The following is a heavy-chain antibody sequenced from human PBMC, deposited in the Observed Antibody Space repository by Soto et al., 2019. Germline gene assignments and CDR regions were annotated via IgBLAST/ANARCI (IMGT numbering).Heavy chain of an antibody. D-gene: IGHD4-17*01. J-gene: IGHJ6*02. CDR2: IYFSGRT. CDR1: GGSGSGGSYY. V-gene: IGHV4-61*01. Sequence: AETLSLTCTVSGGSGSGGSYYWNWIRQPPGKGLEWIGYIYFSGRTNYNPSLKSRVTISIDTSKNQFSLKLTSATAADTAVYYCSRDVDFGEEDVCGQGTPVTVSS. CDR3: SRDVDFGEEDV.